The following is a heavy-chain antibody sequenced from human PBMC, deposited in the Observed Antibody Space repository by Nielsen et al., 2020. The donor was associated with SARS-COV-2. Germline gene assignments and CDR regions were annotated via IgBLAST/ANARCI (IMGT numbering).Heavy chain of an antibody. CDR2: INWNGGST. CDR1: GFTFDDYG. J-gene: IGHJ2*01. D-gene: IGHD6-13*01. V-gene: IGHV3-20*01. CDR3: ASCCSSWHGYFDL. Sequence: GESLKIPCAAPGFTFDDYGMSWVRQAPGKGLEWVSGINWNGGSTGYADSVKGRFTISRENAKNSLYLQMNSLRAEDTALYHCASCCSSWHGYFDLWGRGTLVTVSS.